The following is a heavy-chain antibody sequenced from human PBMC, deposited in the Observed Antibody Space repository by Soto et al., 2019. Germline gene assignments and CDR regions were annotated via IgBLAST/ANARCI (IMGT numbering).Heavy chain of an antibody. CDR2: LYYSGST. V-gene: IGHV4-39*01. Sequence: QLQLQESGPGLVKPSETLSLTCTVSGVSMSSSSYFLGWIRQPPGKGLEWIGSLYYSGSTHNNPSLKSPVTISVDSAKNHFSLKLTSVTVADTGGYDCARQVRGEVWFDHWGQGTLFTVSS. J-gene: IGHJ5*02. CDR3: ARQVRGEVWFDH. CDR1: GVSMSSSSYF. D-gene: IGHD2-21*01.